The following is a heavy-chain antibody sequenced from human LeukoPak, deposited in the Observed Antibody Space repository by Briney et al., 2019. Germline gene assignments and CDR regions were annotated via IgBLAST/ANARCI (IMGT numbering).Heavy chain of an antibody. D-gene: IGHD5-18*01. CDR2: INSDGSSI. CDR1: GFTFSSHW. V-gene: IGHV3-74*01. J-gene: IGHJ6*02. CDR3: ARDAVDTANAV. Sequence: PGGSLRLSCAASGFTFSSHWMHWVRQAPGKGLVWVSRINSDGSSISYADSVKGRFTIPRDNAKNTLYLQMNSLRAEDTAVYYCARDAVDTANAVWGQGTTVTVSS.